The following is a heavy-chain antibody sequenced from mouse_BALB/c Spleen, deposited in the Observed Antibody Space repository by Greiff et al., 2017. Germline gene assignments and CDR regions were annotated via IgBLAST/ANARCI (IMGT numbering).Heavy chain of an antibody. CDR2: IDPSDSYT. CDR1: GYTFTSYW. Sequence: QVQLQQPGAELVKPGASVKLSCKASGYTFTSYWMHWVKQRPGQGLEWIGEIDPSDSYTNYNQKFKGKATLTVDKSSSTAYMQLSSLTSEDSAVYYCARSGETTVVADYWGQGTTLTVSS. D-gene: IGHD1-1*01. J-gene: IGHJ2*01. V-gene: IGHV1-69*02. CDR3: ARSGETTVVADY.